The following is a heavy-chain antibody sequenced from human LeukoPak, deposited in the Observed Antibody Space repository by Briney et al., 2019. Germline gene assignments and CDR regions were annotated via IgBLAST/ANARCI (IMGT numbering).Heavy chain of an antibody. V-gene: IGHV4-34*01. CDR1: GGSLSGYY. D-gene: IGHD3-10*01. CDR2: INHSGST. J-gene: IGHJ4*02. CDR3: ARHSPTKYYYGSGSYDY. Sequence: PSETLSLTCAVYGGSLSGYYWSWIRQPPGKGLEWIGEINHSGSTNYNPSLKSRVTISVDTSKNQFSLELSSVTAADTAVYYCARHSPTKYYYGSGSYDYWGQGTLVTVSS.